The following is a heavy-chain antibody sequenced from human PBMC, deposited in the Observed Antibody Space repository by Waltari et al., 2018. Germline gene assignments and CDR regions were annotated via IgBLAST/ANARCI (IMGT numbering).Heavy chain of an antibody. D-gene: IGHD3-9*01. CDR1: GDSINNNHW. Sequence: QVQLQESGPGLVKPSGTLSLPCVVSGDSINNNHWWGWIRQAPGKGLEWIGQIYGSGSTSYKPAVKGRVTISADNSKNQCALTLKSVTAADTALYFCARGLTQYGATTGFDYWGQGTRVSVSS. CDR2: IYGSGST. CDR3: ARGLTQYGATTGFDY. V-gene: IGHV4-4*02. J-gene: IGHJ4*02.